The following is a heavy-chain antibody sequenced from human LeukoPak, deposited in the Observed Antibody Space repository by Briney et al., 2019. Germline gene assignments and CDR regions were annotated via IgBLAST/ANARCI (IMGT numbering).Heavy chain of an antibody. J-gene: IGHJ5*02. CDR2: IKSKTDGGAT. CDR1: GFTFSNAW. V-gene: IGHV3-15*01. CDR3: AKAGPRIANLALDP. D-gene: IGHD6-13*01. Sequence: GGSLRLSCAASGFTFSNAWMSWVRQAPGKGLEWVGRIKSKTDGGATDYAAPVKGRFTISRDDSKNTLYLQMNSLRAEDTAVYYCAKAGPRIANLALDPWGQGTLVTVSS.